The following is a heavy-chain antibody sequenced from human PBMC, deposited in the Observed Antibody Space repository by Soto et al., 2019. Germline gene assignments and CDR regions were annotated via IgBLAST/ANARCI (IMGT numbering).Heavy chain of an antibody. V-gene: IGHV3-21*01. CDR2: ISISGDYR. J-gene: IGHJ6*02. CDR1: GFTFSTYS. CDR3: ARDQGVLMVYADVFYYYGMDV. Sequence: EVQLVESGGGLVKPGGSLRLSCAASGFTFSTYSMNWVRQAPGKGLEWVSSISISGDYRYYADSVKGRFSISRDNAKNSLYLQMSSLRAEDTAVYYCARDQGVLMVYADVFYYYGMDVWGHGTTVTVSS. D-gene: IGHD2-8*01.